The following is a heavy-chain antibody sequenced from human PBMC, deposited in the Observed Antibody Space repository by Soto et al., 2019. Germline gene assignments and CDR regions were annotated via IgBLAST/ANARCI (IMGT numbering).Heavy chain of an antibody. CDR2: IYYSGST. CDR3: ARETKAVTPRPRGFDY. D-gene: IGHD4-17*01. CDR1: GGSISSGGYY. Sequence: QVQLQESGPGLVKPSQTLSLTCTVSGGSISSGGYYWSWIRQHPGKGLEWIGYIYYSGSTYYNPSLKSRVTISVDTSKNQFSLKLSSVTAADTAVYYCARETKAVTPRPRGFDYWGQGTLVTVSS. V-gene: IGHV4-31*03. J-gene: IGHJ4*02.